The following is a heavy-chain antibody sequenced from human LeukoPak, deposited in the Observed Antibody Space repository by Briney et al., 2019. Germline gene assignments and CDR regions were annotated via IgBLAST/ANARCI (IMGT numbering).Heavy chain of an antibody. CDR2: ISSSSSYI. Sequence: GGSLRLSCAASGFTFSSYAMHWVRQSPGKGLEWVSSISSSSSYIYYTDSLKGRFTISRDNAKKSLYLQMNSLRAEDTAVYFCAREGLYNYGYVYGYWGQGTLVTVSS. D-gene: IGHD5-18*01. J-gene: IGHJ4*02. CDR3: AREGLYNYGYVYGY. CDR1: GFTFSSYA. V-gene: IGHV3-21*01.